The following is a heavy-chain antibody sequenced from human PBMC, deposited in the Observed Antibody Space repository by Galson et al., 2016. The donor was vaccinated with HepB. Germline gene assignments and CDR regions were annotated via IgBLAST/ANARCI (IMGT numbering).Heavy chain of an antibody. CDR2: VTHSGST. J-gene: IGHJ3*02. CDR3: VRSEDGYDQRYAFDI. D-gene: IGHD5-12*01. Sequence: LSLTCTVSGGSISTYYWTWVRRPPGKGLEWIGYVTHSGSTNSNPSLKSRVSMSMDLSTSQFSLSLSSVTAADTAVYYCVRSEDGYDQRYAFDIWGQGTMVTVSS. CDR1: GGSISTYY. V-gene: IGHV4-59*01.